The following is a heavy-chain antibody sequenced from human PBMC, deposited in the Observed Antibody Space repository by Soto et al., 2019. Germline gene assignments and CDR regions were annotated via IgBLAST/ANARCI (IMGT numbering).Heavy chain of an antibody. CDR1: GGSISSGDYY. CDR3: ARGRYSYGYRYYFDY. Sequence: QVQLQESGPGLVKPSQTLSLTCTVSGGSISSGDYYWSWIRQPPGKGLEWIGYIYYSGSTYYNPSLKCRVTISVDTSKYQFSLKLSSVTAADTAVYYCARGRYSYGYRYYFDYWGQGTLVTVSS. CDR2: IYYSGST. D-gene: IGHD5-18*01. V-gene: IGHV4-30-4*01. J-gene: IGHJ4*02.